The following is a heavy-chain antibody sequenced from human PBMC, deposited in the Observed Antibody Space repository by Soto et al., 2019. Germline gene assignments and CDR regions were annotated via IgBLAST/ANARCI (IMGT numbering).Heavy chain of an antibody. D-gene: IGHD6-13*01. CDR1: GGSFSGYY. CDR2: INHSGST. J-gene: IGHJ4*02. CDR3: ARGRRQQLLRPFDY. Sequence: SETLSLTCAVYGGSFSGYYWSWIRQPPGKGLEWIGEINHSGSTNYNPSLKSRVTISVDTSKNQFSLKLSSMTAADTAVYYCARGRRQQLLRPFDYWGQGTLVTVSS. V-gene: IGHV4-34*01.